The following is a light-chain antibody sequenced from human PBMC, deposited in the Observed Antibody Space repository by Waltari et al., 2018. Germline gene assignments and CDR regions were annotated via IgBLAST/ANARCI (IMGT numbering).Light chain of an antibody. J-gene: IGLJ3*02. CDR2: ANT. V-gene: IGLV1-40*01. Sequence: QSVLTQPPSVSAAPGQRVTISCTGSGSNIGAGYGVHWYQQLSGAPPKLLISANTNRPSGVPDRFSASKSGTSASLAITGLQAEDEADYYCQSYDNSLRARVFGGGTKVTVL. CDR3: QSYDNSLRARV. CDR1: GSNIGAGYG.